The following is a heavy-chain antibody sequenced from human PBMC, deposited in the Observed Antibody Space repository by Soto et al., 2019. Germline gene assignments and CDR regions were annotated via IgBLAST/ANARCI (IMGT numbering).Heavy chain of an antibody. CDR3: ARTLYSYGPRFDY. CDR1: GGSISSYY. V-gene: IGHV4-59*01. Sequence: SETLSLTCTVSGGSISSYYWSWIRQPPGKGLEWIGYIYYSGSTNYNPSLKSRVTISVDTSKNQFSLKLSSVTAADTAVYYCARTLYSYGPRFDYWGQGTLVTAPQ. CDR2: IYYSGST. J-gene: IGHJ4*02. D-gene: IGHD5-18*01.